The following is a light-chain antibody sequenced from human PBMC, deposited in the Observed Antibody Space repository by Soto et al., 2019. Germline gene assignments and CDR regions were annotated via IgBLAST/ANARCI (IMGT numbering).Light chain of an antibody. CDR3: SSYTSSSTLYV. V-gene: IGLV2-14*01. CDR2: EVS. Sequence: QSALTQPASVSGSPGQSITISCTGTSSDVGGYHYVSWYQQHPGKAPKLIIYEVSNRPSGVSNRFSGSKSGNTASLTISGLQAEDEADYYCSSYTSSSTLYVFGTGTKVTVL. J-gene: IGLJ1*01. CDR1: SSDVGGYHY.